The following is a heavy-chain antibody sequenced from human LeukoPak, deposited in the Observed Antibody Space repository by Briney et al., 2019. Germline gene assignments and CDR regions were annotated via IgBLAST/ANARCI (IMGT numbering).Heavy chain of an antibody. CDR2: TYYRSKWYN. CDR1: GDSVSSNSAA. CDR3: ARGRGSSGWYDYYYMDV. V-gene: IGHV6-1*01. Sequence: SQTLSLTCAISGDSVSSNSAAWNWIRQSPSRGLEWLGRTYYRSKWYNDYAVSVKSRITISPDTSKNQFSLQLNSVTPEDTAVYYCARGRGSSGWYDYYYMDVWGKGTTVTVSS. D-gene: IGHD6-19*01. J-gene: IGHJ6*03.